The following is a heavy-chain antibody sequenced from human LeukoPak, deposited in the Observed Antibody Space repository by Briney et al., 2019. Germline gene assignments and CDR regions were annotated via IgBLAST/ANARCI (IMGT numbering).Heavy chain of an antibody. CDR3: ARDFSSSSTVYYYHYMDV. J-gene: IGHJ6*03. CDR1: GVSISSRPYY. Sequence: SETLSLTCTVSGVSISSRPYYWGRVRQPPGTGLEWFGSISYSRYTYYSPSLKSRVTISLDTSKNQSSLKLSSMTAADTAIYYCARDFSSSSTVYYYHYMDVWGKGTMVTVSS. D-gene: IGHD6-6*01. V-gene: IGHV4-39*07. CDR2: ISYSRYT.